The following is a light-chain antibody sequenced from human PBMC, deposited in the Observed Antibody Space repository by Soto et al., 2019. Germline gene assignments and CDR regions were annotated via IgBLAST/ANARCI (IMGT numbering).Light chain of an antibody. CDR3: QQYYSTPQT. V-gene: IGKV4-1*01. CDR2: WAS. Sequence: DIVMTQSPDSLAVSLGERVTINCKSSQSVLYSSNNKNYLAWYQQKPGQPPKLLIYWASTRESGVPDRFSGSGSGTDFTLTISSLQAEDVAVYYCQQYYSTPQTFGQGTKLEIK. CDR1: QSVLYSSNNKNY. J-gene: IGKJ2*01.